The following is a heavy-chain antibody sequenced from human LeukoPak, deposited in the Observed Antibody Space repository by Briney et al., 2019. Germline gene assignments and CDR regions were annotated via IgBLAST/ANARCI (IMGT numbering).Heavy chain of an antibody. D-gene: IGHD3-3*01. J-gene: IGHJ5*02. Sequence: SETLSLTCTVSSCSISSGYYWGWIRQPPGKGLEWIGSIYHSGSTYYNPSLKSRVTISVDTSKNQFSLRLSSVTAADTAVYYCARVPHGETIFGVVLYWFDPWGQGTLVTVSS. CDR1: SCSISSGYY. CDR2: IYHSGST. V-gene: IGHV4-38-2*02. CDR3: ARVPHGETIFGVVLYWFDP.